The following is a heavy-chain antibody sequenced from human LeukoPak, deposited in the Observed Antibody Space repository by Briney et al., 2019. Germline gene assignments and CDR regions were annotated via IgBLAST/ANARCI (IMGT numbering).Heavy chain of an antibody. V-gene: IGHV3-21*01. CDR1: GFTFSTYS. D-gene: IGHD4-17*01. CDR2: ISGSGSFI. J-gene: IGHJ4*02. CDR3: ARDYYGDYFFDY. Sequence: GSLRLSCVMSGFTFSTYSLNWVRQAPGKGLEWVSSISGSGSFINYADSVKGRFTVSRDNANNSLYLQMNSLRAEDTAVYYCARDYYGDYFFDYWGQGTLVTVSS.